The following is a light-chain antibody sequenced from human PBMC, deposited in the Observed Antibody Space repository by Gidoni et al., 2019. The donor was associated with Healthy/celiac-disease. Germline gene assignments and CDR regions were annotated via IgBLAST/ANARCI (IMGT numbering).Light chain of an antibody. Sequence: DIVMNQYPLSLPVTPGEPASISCRSSQSLLHSNGYHDLDWYLQNPGQSPQLLIYLGSNRASGVPDRFSGSGLGTDFTLKISRVEAEDVGVYYCMQALQTPRTFGPGTKVDIK. CDR2: LGS. J-gene: IGKJ3*01. V-gene: IGKV2-28*01. CDR3: MQALQTPRT. CDR1: QSLLHSNGYHD.